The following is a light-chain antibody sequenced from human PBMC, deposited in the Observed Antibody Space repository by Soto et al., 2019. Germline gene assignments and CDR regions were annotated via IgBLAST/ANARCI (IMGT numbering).Light chain of an antibody. V-gene: IGLV1-44*01. Sequence: QSVLTQPPSASGTPGQRVTISCPGSSSNIGSNTVNWYQQLPGTAPKLLIYSNNQRPSGVPDRFSGSKSGTSASLAISGLQSEDEADYYCAAWDDSLKVFGGGTKLTVL. J-gene: IGLJ2*01. CDR2: SNN. CDR1: SSNIGSNT. CDR3: AAWDDSLKV.